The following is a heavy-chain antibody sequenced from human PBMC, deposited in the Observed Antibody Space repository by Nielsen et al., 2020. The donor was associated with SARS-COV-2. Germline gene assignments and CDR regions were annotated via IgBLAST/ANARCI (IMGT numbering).Heavy chain of an antibody. CDR1: GFTFSDYY. CDR3: ARGDSSSWYYWFDP. V-gene: IGHV3-11*06. J-gene: IGHJ5*02. D-gene: IGHD6-13*01. Sequence: GESLKISCAASGFTFSDYYMSWIRQAPGKGLEWVSYISSSSSYTNYADSVKGRFTISRENAKNSLYLQMNSLRAGDTAVYYCARGDSSSWYYWFDPWGQGTLVTVSS. CDR2: ISSSSSYT.